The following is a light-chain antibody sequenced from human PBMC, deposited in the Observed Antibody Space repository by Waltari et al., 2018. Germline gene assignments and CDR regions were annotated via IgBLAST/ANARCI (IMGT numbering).Light chain of an antibody. CDR2: DVS. CDR1: SGDIGTYTY. Sequence: QSALTQPASVSGSPGQSITISCTGTSGDIGTYTYVSWYQQYTDRAPELLIYDVSHRPSRISNRFSGSKSGYTASLTISDLQAEDEADYFCSSYSTTNTLIFGGGTRLTV. J-gene: IGLJ2*01. V-gene: IGLV2-14*03. CDR3: SSYSTTNTLI.